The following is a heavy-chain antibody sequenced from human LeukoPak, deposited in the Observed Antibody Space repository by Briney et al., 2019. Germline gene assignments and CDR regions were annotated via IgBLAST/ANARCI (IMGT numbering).Heavy chain of an antibody. D-gene: IGHD3-22*01. CDR3: ARATYYYDSSGYYYSDY. Sequence: GGSMRLSCAAAGFTFSSYWMSWVSQAPGKGMEWEANIKQDGTEKYYVDSVKGRLTTSRDNATNSLYLQMNSLRAEDTAMTYCARATYYYDSSGYYYSDYWGQGTLVTVSS. CDR1: GFTFSSYW. J-gene: IGHJ4*02. CDR2: IKQDGTEK. V-gene: IGHV3-7*01.